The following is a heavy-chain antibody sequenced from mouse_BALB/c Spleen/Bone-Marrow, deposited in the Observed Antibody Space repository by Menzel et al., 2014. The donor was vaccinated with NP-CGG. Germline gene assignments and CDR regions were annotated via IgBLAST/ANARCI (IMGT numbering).Heavy chain of an antibody. V-gene: IGHV1-69*02. J-gene: IGHJ1*01. CDR2: IDPTDNYI. Sequence: VQLQQSGAELVKPGTSVKLSCKASGYNFTSYWMNWVKQRPGQGLEWIGEIDPTDNYINYNQKVKGKGTLTVDKSSSTAYMQLSSLTSEDSAVYYCARSRGSYDYWYFDVWGAGTTVTVSS. CDR3: ARSRGSYDYWYFDV. CDR1: GYNFTSYW. D-gene: IGHD2-3*01.